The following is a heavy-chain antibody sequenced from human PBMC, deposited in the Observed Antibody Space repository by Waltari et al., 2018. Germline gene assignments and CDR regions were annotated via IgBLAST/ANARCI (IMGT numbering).Heavy chain of an antibody. CDR2: IYYSGST. Sequence: QVQLQESGPGLVKPSETLSLTCTVSGGSISSYYWSWIRQPPGKGLKWIGYIYYSGSTNYNPSLKSRVTISVDTSKNQFSLKLSSVTAADTAVYYCAGGYSSSWYVLDYYYGMDVWGQGTTVTVSS. V-gene: IGHV4-59*01. J-gene: IGHJ6*02. CDR1: GGSISSYY. CDR3: AGGYSSSWYVLDYYYGMDV. D-gene: IGHD6-13*01.